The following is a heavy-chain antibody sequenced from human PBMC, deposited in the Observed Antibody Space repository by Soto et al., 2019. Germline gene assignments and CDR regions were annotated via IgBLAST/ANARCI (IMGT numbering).Heavy chain of an antibody. CDR3: ARDPNFAAPRGMDV. V-gene: IGHV4-31*03. D-gene: IGHD3-3*01. J-gene: IGHJ6*02. CDR1: GGSISSDGYY. CDR2: IYYSGGT. Sequence: TLSLTFTVSGGSISSDGYYWSWIRQHPGKGLEWIGYIYYSGGTYYNPSLKSRVTISVDTSKSQFSLKLSSVTAADTAVYYCARDPNFAAPRGMDVWGQGTTVTVSS.